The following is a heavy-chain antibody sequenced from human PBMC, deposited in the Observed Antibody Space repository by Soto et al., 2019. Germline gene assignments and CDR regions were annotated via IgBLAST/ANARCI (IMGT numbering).Heavy chain of an antibody. J-gene: IGHJ4*02. V-gene: IGHV4-59*01. CDR3: ASYYYDSSGYPYYFDY. Sequence: SETLSLTCTASGGSISSYYWSWIRQPPGKGLEWIGYIYYSGSTNYNPSLKSRVTISVDTSKNQFSLKLSSVTAADTAVYYCASYYYDSSGYPYYFDYWGQGTLVTVSS. D-gene: IGHD3-22*01. CDR1: GGSISSYY. CDR2: IYYSGST.